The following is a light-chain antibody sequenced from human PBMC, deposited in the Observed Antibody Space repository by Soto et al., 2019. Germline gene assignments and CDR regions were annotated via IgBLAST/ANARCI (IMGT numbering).Light chain of an antibody. CDR1: SSDVGGYNY. CDR2: EVS. J-gene: IGLJ2*01. CDR3: SSYTSSSTPYVV. Sequence: QSALTQPASVSGSPGQSITISCTGTSSDVGGYNYVSWYQQHPGKAPKLMIYEVSNRPSGVSNRFSGYKSGNTASLTISGLQAEDEADYYCSSYTSSSTPYVVFGGGTKLTVL. V-gene: IGLV2-14*01.